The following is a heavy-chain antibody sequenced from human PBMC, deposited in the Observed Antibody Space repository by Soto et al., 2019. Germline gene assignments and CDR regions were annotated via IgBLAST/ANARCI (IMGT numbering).Heavy chain of an antibody. D-gene: IGHD3-9*01. Sequence: PGGSLRLSCAASGFTFDDYAMHWVRQAPGKGLEWVSGISWNSGSIGYADSVKGRFTISRDNAKNSLYLQMNSLRAEDTALYYCAKDGYDILTGTNWFDPWGQGTLVTVSS. V-gene: IGHV3-9*01. CDR2: ISWNSGSI. CDR1: GFTFDDYA. CDR3: AKDGYDILTGTNWFDP. J-gene: IGHJ5*02.